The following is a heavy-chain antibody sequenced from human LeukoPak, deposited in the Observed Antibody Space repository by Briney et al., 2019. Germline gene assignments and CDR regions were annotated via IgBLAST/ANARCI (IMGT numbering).Heavy chain of an antibody. D-gene: IGHD6-13*01. J-gene: IGHJ3*02. CDR1: GYTFTNYA. Sequence: ASVTVSCKASGYTFTNYAMNWVRQAPGQGLEWVGWINTNTGNPTYAQGFTGRFVFSLDTSASTAYLQISSLKAEDTAMYYCARERRSSSPGEQQLVRAFDIWGQGTMVTVSS. CDR3: ARERRSSSPGEQQLVRAFDI. CDR2: INTNTGNP. V-gene: IGHV7-4-1*02.